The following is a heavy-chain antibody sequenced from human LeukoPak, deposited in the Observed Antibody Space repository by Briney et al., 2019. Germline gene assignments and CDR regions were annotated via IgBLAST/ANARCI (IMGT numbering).Heavy chain of an antibody. CDR1: GFSFSSYW. CDR2: IKQDGSEK. D-gene: IGHD6-13*01. CDR3: ARWGSSWGNWFDP. Sequence: GGSLRLSCAASGFSFSSYWMHWVRQAPGKGLEWVANIKQDGSEKYYVDSVKGRFTISRDNAKNSLYLQMNSLRAEDTAVYYCARWGSSWGNWFDPWGQGTLVTVSS. J-gene: IGHJ5*02. V-gene: IGHV3-7*01.